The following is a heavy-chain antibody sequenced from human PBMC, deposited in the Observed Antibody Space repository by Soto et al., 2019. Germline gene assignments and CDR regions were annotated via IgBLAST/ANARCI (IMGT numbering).Heavy chain of an antibody. CDR3: ARDNRGGSYYYYYYYMDV. V-gene: IGHV3-48*02. CDR1: GFTFSSYS. J-gene: IGHJ6*03. D-gene: IGHD2-15*01. CDR2: ISSSSSTI. Sequence: EVQLVESGGGLVQPGGSLRLSCAASGFTFSSYSMNWVRQAPGKGLEWVSYISSSSSTIYYADSVKGRFTISRDNAKNSLYLELNSLRDEDTAVYYCARDNRGGSYYYYYYYMDVWGKGTTVTVSS.